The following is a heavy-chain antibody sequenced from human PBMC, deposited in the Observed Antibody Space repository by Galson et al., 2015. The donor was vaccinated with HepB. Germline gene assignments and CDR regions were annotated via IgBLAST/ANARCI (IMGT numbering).Heavy chain of an antibody. V-gene: IGHV2-70*04. Sequence: PALVKPTQTLTLTCTFSGFSLSTSGMRVSWIRQPPGKALEWLARIDWDDDKFYSTSLKTRLTISKDTSKNQVVLTMTNMDPVDTATYYCARSRGSSTLYYYGMDVWGQGTTVTVSS. J-gene: IGHJ6*02. CDR2: IDWDDDK. D-gene: IGHD6-6*01. CDR3: ARSRGSSTLYYYGMDV. CDR1: GFSLSTSGMR.